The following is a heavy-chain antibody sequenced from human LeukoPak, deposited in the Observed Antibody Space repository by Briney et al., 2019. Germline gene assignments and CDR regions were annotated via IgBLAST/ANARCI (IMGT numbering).Heavy chain of an antibody. Sequence: GGSLRLSCTASGFTFDDYAMHWVRHAPGKGLEWVSLISWDGGSTYYADSVKGRFTISRDNSKNSLYLQMNSLRAEDTALYYCAKGSGSSSGGYYYYYYMDVWGKGTTVTVSS. CDR2: ISWDGGST. D-gene: IGHD6-6*01. CDR1: GFTFDDYA. V-gene: IGHV3-43D*03. J-gene: IGHJ6*03. CDR3: AKGSGSSSGGYYYYYYMDV.